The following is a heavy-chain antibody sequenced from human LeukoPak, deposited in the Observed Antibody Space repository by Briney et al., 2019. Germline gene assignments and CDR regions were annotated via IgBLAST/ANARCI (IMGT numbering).Heavy chain of an antibody. CDR2: IWYDGSNK. V-gene: IGHV3-33*01. CDR1: GFTFSSYG. CDR3: ARGYYDSSGYPYMDV. J-gene: IGHJ6*02. Sequence: GGSLRLSCAASGFTFSSYGMHWVRQAPGKGLEWVAVIWYDGSNKYYADSVKGRFPISRDNSKNTLYLQMNSLRAEDTAVYSCARGYYDSSGYPYMDVWGQGTTVTVSS. D-gene: IGHD3-22*01.